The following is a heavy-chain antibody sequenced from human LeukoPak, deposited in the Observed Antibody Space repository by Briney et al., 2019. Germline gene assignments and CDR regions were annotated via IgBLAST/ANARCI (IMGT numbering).Heavy chain of an antibody. D-gene: IGHD1-1*01. CDR1: GYTFSSYG. V-gene: IGHV1-18*01. CDR2: ISAYNGNT. Sequence: ASVKVSCKASGYTFSSYGISWVRQAPGQGLEWMGWISAYNGNTNYAQKFQGRVTITADESTSTAYMELSSLRSEDTAVYYCARRGPWNYYFDYWGQGTLVTVSS. J-gene: IGHJ4*02. CDR3: ARRGPWNYYFDY.